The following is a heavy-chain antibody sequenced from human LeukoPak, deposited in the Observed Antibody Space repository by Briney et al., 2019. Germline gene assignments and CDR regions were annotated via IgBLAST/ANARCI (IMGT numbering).Heavy chain of an antibody. CDR2: IIPIFGTA. J-gene: IGHJ4*02. V-gene: IGHV1-69*13. Sequence: AASVKVSCKASGGTFSNYAISWVRQAPGQGLEWMGGIIPIFGTANYAQKFQGRVTITADESTSTAYMELSSLRSEDTAVYYCARSRSIAAADPNDYWGQGTLVTVSS. D-gene: IGHD6-13*01. CDR1: GGTFSNYA. CDR3: ARSRSIAAADPNDY.